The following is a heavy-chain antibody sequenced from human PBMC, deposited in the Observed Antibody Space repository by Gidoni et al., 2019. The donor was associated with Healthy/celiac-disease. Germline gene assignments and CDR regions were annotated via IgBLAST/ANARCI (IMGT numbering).Heavy chain of an antibody. Sequence: QVQLQQWGAGLLKPSEPLSLTCAVYGGSFSGYYWSWIRQPPGKGLEWIGEINHSGSTNYNPSLKSRVTISVDTSKNQFSLKLSAVTAADTAVYYCARGWGGYCSGGSCYNYPMYYYYYYMDVWGKGTTVTVSS. CDR1: GGSFSGYY. CDR2: INHSGST. V-gene: IGHV4-34*01. CDR3: ARGWGGYCSGGSCYNYPMYYYYYYMDV. J-gene: IGHJ6*03. D-gene: IGHD2-15*01.